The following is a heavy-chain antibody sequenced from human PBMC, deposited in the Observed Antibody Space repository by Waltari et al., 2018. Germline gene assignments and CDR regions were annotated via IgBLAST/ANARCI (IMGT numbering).Heavy chain of an antibody. V-gene: IGHV1-18*01. CDR2: ISAYNGNT. D-gene: IGHD6-19*01. CDR3: ARAGEQWRAMWFDY. CDR1: GYTFTSYG. J-gene: IGHJ4*02. Sequence: QVQLVQSGAEVKKPGASVKVSCKASGYTFTSYGISWVRPAPGHGLECIGWISAYNGNTNYAQKHQGRVTMTTDTSTRTDYMELRRLRSDDTAVYYCARAGEQWRAMWFDYWGQGTLVTVSS.